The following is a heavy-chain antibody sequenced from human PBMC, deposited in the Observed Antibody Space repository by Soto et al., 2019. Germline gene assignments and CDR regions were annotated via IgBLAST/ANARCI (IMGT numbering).Heavy chain of an antibody. Sequence: QVQLVESGGGVVQPGRSLRLSCAASGFTFSRYGMHWVRQAPGKGLEWVAVIWYDGSIQYYGDSGEGRFIISRDYSKNTLYLQMNGLRAEDTAIYYCARDIGTNGHYLLDYWGQGTLVTVSS. J-gene: IGHJ4*02. CDR1: GFTFSRYG. D-gene: IGHD2-8*01. CDR3: ARDIGTNGHYLLDY. V-gene: IGHV3-33*01. CDR2: IWYDGSIQ.